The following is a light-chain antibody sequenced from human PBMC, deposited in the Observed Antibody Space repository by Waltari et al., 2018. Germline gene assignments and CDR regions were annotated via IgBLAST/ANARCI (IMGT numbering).Light chain of an antibody. CDR1: DSVGIY. J-gene: IGKJ1*01. Sequence: ETVLTQSPGTLSLSPGERATLSCKASDSVGIYLAWYQQKPGQAPRLLIYHASKRATGIPDRFSGSGSGTDFSLTISRLEPEDFAVYYCQKYVSLPATFGQGTRVEI. CDR3: QKYVSLPAT. V-gene: IGKV3-20*01. CDR2: HAS.